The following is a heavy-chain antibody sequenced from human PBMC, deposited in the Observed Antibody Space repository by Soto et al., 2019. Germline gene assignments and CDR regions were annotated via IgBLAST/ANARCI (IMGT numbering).Heavy chain of an antibody. CDR2: MNPNSGNT. D-gene: IGHD3-10*01. J-gene: IGHJ6*02. CDR1: GYTFTSYD. V-gene: IGHV1-8*01. Sequence: ASVKVSCKASGYTFTSYDINWVRQATGQGLEWMGWMNPNSGNTGYAQKFQGRVTMTRNTSISTAYMELSSLRSEDTAVYYCARGWYEFGELLYYYYGMDVWGQGTTVTVSS. CDR3: ARGWYEFGELLYYYYGMDV.